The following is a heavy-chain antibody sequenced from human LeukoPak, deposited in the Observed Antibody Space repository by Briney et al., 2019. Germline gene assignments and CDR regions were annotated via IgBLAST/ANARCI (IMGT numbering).Heavy chain of an antibody. CDR3: ARKRPNYFDY. V-gene: IGHV3-7*01. CDR2: INLDGSQK. J-gene: IGHJ4*02. CDR1: GFTFSNYW. Sequence: GGSLRLSCAASGFTFSNYWMAWVRQAPGKGPEWVANINLDGSQKYYVDSVKGRFTISRDNAENSLYLQMDSLRAEDTALYYCARKRPNYFDYWGQGALVTVSS.